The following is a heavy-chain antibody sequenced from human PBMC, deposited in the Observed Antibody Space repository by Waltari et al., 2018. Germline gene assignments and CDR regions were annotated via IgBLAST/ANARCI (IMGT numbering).Heavy chain of an antibody. CDR3: ARGAARRGDAFDI. V-gene: IGHV1-69*05. Sequence: QVQLVQSGAEVKKPGSSVRGFCKASGRTFSSDAISWGRQAPGQGLEWMGGIIPIFGTANYAQKFQGRVTITTDESTSTAYMELSSLRSEDTAVYYCARGAARRGDAFDIWGQGTMVTVSS. D-gene: IGHD6-6*01. CDR2: IIPIFGTA. J-gene: IGHJ3*02. CDR1: GRTFSSDA.